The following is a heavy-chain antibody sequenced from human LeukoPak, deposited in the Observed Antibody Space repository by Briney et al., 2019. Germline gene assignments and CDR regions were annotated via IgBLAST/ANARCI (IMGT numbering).Heavy chain of an antibody. CDR3: ASRYYDSSRYYQYYFDY. J-gene: IGHJ4*02. D-gene: IGHD3-22*01. V-gene: IGHV1-69*02. CDR2: IIPILDLT. Sequence: GASAKVSCKASGGTLCGYPVSWVRQAPGQGLELMGRIIPILDLTNYAQRFQGRVTITADTSTSTVYMELNSLRSEDTAVYYCASRYYDSSRYYQYYFDYWGQGPLVTVSS. CDR1: GGTLCGYP.